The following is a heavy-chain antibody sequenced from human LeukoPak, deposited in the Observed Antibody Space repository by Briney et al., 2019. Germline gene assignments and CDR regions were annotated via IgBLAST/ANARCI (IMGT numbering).Heavy chain of an antibody. Sequence: GGSLRLSCAASGFTFSDYYMSWIRQAPGKGLGWVSYISSSSSYTNYADSVKGRFTISRDNAKNSLYLQMNSLRAEDTAVYYCARDMGSGYDPEPGTSTDYWGQGTLVTVSS. CDR1: GFTFSDYY. D-gene: IGHD5-12*01. V-gene: IGHV3-11*06. J-gene: IGHJ4*02. CDR3: ARDMGSGYDPEPGTSTDY. CDR2: ISSSSSYT.